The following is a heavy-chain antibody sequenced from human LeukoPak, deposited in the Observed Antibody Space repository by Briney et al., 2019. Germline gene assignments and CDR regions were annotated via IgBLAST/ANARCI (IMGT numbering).Heavy chain of an antibody. CDR3: AADPSYSSGYRYYFDY. D-gene: IGHD3-22*01. J-gene: IGHJ4*02. CDR2: IVVGSGNT. Sequence: SVTVSFKTSGFTFISSAVQWVRQARGQRLEWIGWIVVGSGNTNYAQKFQERVTITRDMSTSTAYMELSSLRSEDTAVYYCAADPSYSSGYRYYFDYWGQGTLVTVSS. CDR1: GFTFISSA. V-gene: IGHV1-58*01.